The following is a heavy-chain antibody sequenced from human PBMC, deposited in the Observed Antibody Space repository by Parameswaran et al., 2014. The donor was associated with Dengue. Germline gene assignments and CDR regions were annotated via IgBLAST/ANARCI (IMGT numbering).Heavy chain of an antibody. D-gene: IGHD5-12*01. CDR3: ARGYDV. CDR2: IYHSGST. J-gene: IGHJ4*02. V-gene: IGHV4-30-2*01. Sequence: RWIRQPQEGLEWIGYIYHSGSTYYNPSLKSRVTISVDRSKNQFSLKLSSVTAADTAVYYCARGYDVWGQGTLVTVSS.